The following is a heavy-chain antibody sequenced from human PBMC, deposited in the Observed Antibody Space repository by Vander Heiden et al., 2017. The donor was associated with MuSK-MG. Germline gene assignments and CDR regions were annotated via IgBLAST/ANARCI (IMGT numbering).Heavy chain of an antibody. Sequence: QVQLVESGGGVVQPGRSLRLSCAASGFTFSSYGMHWVRQAPGKGLEWVAVISYDGSNKYYADSVKGRFTISRDNSKNTLYLQMNSLRAEDTAVYYCARTPYYDFWSGYYPYYYYYYMDVWGKGTTVTVSS. V-gene: IGHV3-30*03. J-gene: IGHJ6*03. D-gene: IGHD3-3*01. CDR1: GFTFSSYG. CDR3: ARTPYYDFWSGYYPYYYYYYMDV. CDR2: ISYDGSNK.